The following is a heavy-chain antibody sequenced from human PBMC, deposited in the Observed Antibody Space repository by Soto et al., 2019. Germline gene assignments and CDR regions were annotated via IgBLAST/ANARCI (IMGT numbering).Heavy chain of an antibody. D-gene: IGHD4-4*01. V-gene: IGHV3-49*03. J-gene: IGHJ6*03. CDR1: GFTFGDYA. Sequence: GGSLRLSCTASGFTFGDYAMSWFRQAPGKGLEWVGFIRSKAYGGTTEYAASVKGRFTISRDDSKSIAYLQMNSLKTEDTAVYYCTRDKSGYSNYVYYYYMDVWGKGTTVTVSS. CDR2: IRSKAYGGTT. CDR3: TRDKSGYSNYVYYYYMDV.